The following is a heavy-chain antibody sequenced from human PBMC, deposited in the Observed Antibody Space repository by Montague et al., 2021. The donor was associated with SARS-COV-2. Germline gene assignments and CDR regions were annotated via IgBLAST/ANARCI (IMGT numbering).Heavy chain of an antibody. CDR2: ISGSGGTT. J-gene: IGHJ4*02. V-gene: IGHV3-23*01. Sequence: SLRLSCAASGFTFSYYAMSWVRQAPGKGLEWVSTISGSGGTTYYADSVKGRFTLSRDNSKNTLYLRMSSLRAEDTAVYYCAKAHYYDSSGYYFWGQGTLVTVSS. D-gene: IGHD3-22*01. CDR1: GFTFSYYA. CDR3: AKAHYYDSSGYYF.